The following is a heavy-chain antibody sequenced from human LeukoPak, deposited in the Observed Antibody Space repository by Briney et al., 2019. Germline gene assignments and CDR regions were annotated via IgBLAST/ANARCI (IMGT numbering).Heavy chain of an antibody. CDR1: GFTLSTYW. J-gene: IGHJ4*02. D-gene: IGHD6-13*01. V-gene: IGHV3-7*01. CDR3: ARDSAGNDY. Sequence: GGSLRLSCAASGFTLSTYWMSWVRQAPGKGLEWVANIKQDGSEKYYIDSVKGRFTISRDNAKNSLYLQMNSLRAEDTAMYYCARDSAGNDYWGQGTLVTVSS. CDR2: IKQDGSEK.